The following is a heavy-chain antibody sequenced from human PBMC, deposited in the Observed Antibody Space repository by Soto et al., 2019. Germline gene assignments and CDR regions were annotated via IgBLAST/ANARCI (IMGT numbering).Heavy chain of an antibody. V-gene: IGHV4-59*12. D-gene: IGHD4-17*01. CDR2: IYYSGST. Sequence: SETLSLTCAVSGDSISTYYCMWIRQPPGKGLEWIGYIYYSGSTNYNPSLKSRVTISVDRSKNQFSLKLSSVTAADTAVYYCASLYGDYDISDYWGQGTLVTVSS. J-gene: IGHJ4*02. CDR3: ASLYGDYDISDY. CDR1: GDSISTYY.